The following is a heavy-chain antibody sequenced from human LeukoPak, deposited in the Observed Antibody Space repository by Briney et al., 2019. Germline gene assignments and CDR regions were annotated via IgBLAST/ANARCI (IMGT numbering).Heavy chain of an antibody. Sequence: SETLSLTCTVSGYSISSGYYWGWIRQPPGKGLEWIGSIYHSGSTYYNPSLRSRVTISVDTSKNQFSLKLSSVTAADTAVYYCARDLTYDYVWGSYRYLNDAFDIWGQGTMVTVSS. J-gene: IGHJ3*02. CDR1: GYSISSGYY. V-gene: IGHV4-38-2*02. D-gene: IGHD3-16*02. CDR3: ARDLTYDYVWGSYRYLNDAFDI. CDR2: IYHSGST.